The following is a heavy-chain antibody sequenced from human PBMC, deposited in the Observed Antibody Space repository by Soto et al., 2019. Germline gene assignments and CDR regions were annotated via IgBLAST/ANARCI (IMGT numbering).Heavy chain of an antibody. J-gene: IGHJ3*02. CDR2: IIPIFGTA. Sequence: ASVKVSCKASGGTFSSYAISWVRQAPGQGLEWMGGIIPIFGTANYAQKFQGRVTITADESTSTAYMELSSLRSEDTAVYYCARDGLDKAMVKAEDVFDIWGKGTMVPVSS. CDR3: ARDGLDKAMVKAEDVFDI. D-gene: IGHD5-18*01. CDR1: GGTFSSYA. V-gene: IGHV1-69*13.